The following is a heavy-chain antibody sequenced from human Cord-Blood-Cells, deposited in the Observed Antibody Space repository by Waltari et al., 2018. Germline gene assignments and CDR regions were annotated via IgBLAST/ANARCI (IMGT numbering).Heavy chain of an antibody. D-gene: IGHD3-3*01. CDR3: ARADDFWSGDYDAFDI. CDR1: GGTFRIYA. Sequence: QVQLVQSGAEVKKSGSSVKVYCKASGGTFRIYAISWVRQAPGQGLEWMGVIIPIFGTANYAQKFQGRVTITADESTSTAYMELSSLRSEDTAVYYCARADDFWSGDYDAFDIWGQGTMVTVSS. V-gene: IGHV1-69*01. CDR2: IIPIFGTA. J-gene: IGHJ3*02.